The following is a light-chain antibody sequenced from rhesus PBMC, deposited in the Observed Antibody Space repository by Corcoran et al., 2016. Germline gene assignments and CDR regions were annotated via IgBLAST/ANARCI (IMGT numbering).Light chain of an antibody. CDR3: QQYSNWPLT. V-gene: IGKV3-42*03. CDR2: GAS. CDR1: QSVSSS. J-gene: IGKJ4*01. Sequence: EIVLTQSPATLSLSPGERATLSCRASQSVSSSLAWYPQKPGQVPRLHIYGASNRATGFPDRFSGSGSWIGFNLTLSSLEPEDFAVYYCQQYSNWPLTFGGGTKVEIK.